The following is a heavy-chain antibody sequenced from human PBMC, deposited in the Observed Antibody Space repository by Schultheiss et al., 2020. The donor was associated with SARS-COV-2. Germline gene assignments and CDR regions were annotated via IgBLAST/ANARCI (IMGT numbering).Heavy chain of an antibody. Sequence: GGSLRLSCAASGFTFSSYEMNWVRQAPGKGLEWVSYISSSGSTIYYADSVKGRFTISRDNAKNSLYLQMNSLRAEDTAVYYCARAQDTAMAYDYWGQGTLVTVSS. CDR3: ARAQDTAMAYDY. J-gene: IGHJ4*02. CDR1: GFTFSSYE. D-gene: IGHD5-18*01. CDR2: ISSSGSTI. V-gene: IGHV3-48*03.